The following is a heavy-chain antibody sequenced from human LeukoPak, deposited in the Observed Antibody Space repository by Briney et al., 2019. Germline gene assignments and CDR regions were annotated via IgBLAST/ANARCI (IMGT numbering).Heavy chain of an antibody. D-gene: IGHD4-11*01. Sequence: GGSLGLSCAASGFTFSSYEMNWVRQAPGKGLEWVSYISGSGNTIYYADSVKGRFTISRDNAKNSLYLQMNSLRDEDTAVYYCARDETTLGGMDVWGQGTTVTVSS. CDR3: ARDETTLGGMDV. CDR2: ISGSGNTI. CDR1: GFTFSSYE. V-gene: IGHV3-48*03. J-gene: IGHJ6*02.